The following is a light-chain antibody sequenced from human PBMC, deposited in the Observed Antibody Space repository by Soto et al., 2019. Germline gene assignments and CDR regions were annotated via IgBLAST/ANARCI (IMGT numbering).Light chain of an antibody. V-gene: IGLV2-14*01. CDR3: SSYTTSNTYV. CDR1: SSDVGGYNY. Sequence: QSVLTQPASVSGSPEQSITISCTGTSSDVGGYNYVSWYQQHPGKAPKLMIYEVSNRPSGVSNRFSASKSGNTASLTISGLQAEDEADYYCSSYTTSNTYVFGTGTKVTV. J-gene: IGLJ1*01. CDR2: EVS.